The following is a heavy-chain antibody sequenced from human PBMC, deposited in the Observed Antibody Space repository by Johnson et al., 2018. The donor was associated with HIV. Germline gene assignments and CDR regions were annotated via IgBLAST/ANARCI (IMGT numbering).Heavy chain of an antibody. CDR2: IRYDGSNK. V-gene: IGHV3-30*02. Sequence: QVLLVESGGGVVQPGGSLRLSCAASGITLSSYGMHWVRQAPGRGLEWVAFIRYDGSNKYYADSVKGRFTISRDNSKNSLYLQMNSLRAEDTAVYYCASLIWGGGFDIWGQGTIVTVSS. CDR3: ASLIWGGGFDI. D-gene: IGHD3-16*01. J-gene: IGHJ3*02. CDR1: GITLSSYG.